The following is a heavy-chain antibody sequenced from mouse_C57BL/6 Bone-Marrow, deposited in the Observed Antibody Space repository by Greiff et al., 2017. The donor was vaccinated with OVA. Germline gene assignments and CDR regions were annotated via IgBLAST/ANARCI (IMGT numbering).Heavy chain of an antibody. CDR1: GYTFTDYN. Sequence: VQLKESGPELVKPGASVKIPCKASGYTFTDYNMDWVKQSHGKSLEWIGDINPNNGGTIYNQKFKGKATLTVDKSSSTAYMELRSLTSEDTAVYYCARYYGSSYGYFDVWGTGTTVTVSS. CDR3: ARYYGSSYGYFDV. D-gene: IGHD1-1*01. CDR2: INPNNGGT. V-gene: IGHV1-18*01. J-gene: IGHJ1*03.